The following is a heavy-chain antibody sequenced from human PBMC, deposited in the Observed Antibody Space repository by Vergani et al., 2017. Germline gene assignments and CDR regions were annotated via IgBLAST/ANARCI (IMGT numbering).Heavy chain of an antibody. Sequence: QVQLQESGPGLVKPSETLSLTCTVSGGSVSSGSYYWSWIRQPAGKGLEWIGYIYYSGRTNYNPSLKSRVTIAVDASKNQFSLKLRAVTAADAAVYYWSRTVTTGPGVWFDPWGQGTLVTVSS. CDR1: GGSVSSGSYY. CDR3: SRTVTTGPGVWFDP. D-gene: IGHD4-11*01. V-gene: IGHV4-61*10. CDR2: IYYSGRT. J-gene: IGHJ5*02.